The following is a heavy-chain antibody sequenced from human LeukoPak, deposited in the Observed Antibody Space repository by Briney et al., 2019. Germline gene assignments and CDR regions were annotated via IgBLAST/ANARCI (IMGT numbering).Heavy chain of an antibody. Sequence: GTSVKVSCKTSGYTFTSYYIYWVRLAPGQGLESMGIINPSGGITTYSQKFHGRVTMTRDTSTRTVYMELNNLTSGDTAIYYCAKAEGYGARDYWGQGTLVTVSS. D-gene: IGHD5-18*01. CDR1: GYTFTSYY. J-gene: IGHJ4*02. V-gene: IGHV1-46*01. CDR2: INPSGGIT. CDR3: AKAEGYGARDY.